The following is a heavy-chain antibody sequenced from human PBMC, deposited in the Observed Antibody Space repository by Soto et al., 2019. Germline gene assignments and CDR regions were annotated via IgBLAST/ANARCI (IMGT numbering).Heavy chain of an antibody. CDR2: VTPSASST. Sequence: GQLLESGGGMVQPGGSLRLSCAASGFTFSSFAMNWVRLPPGRGLAWVAAVTPSASSTHYAESVKGRFTISRDNSKTSLYLQMTSLRADDTAVYYCAKGGAVLLDPFDVWGQGTMVTVS. J-gene: IGHJ3*01. CDR3: AKGGAVLLDPFDV. CDR1: GFTFSSFA. V-gene: IGHV3-23*01. D-gene: IGHD1-26*01.